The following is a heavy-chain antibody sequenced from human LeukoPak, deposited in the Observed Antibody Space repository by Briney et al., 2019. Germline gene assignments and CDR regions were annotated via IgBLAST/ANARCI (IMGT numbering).Heavy chain of an antibody. CDR1: GYTFTSYG. CDR3: ARPHPLVGFDCLFLAPSPNPDY. V-gene: IGHV1-18*01. J-gene: IGHJ4*02. CDR2: ISAYNGNT. D-gene: IGHD3-9*01. Sequence: ASVKVSCKASGYTFTSYGISWVRQAPGQGLEWMGWISAYNGNTNYAQKLQGRVTMTTDTSTSTAYMELRSLRSDDTAVYYCARPHPLVGFDCLFLAPSPNPDYWGQGTLVTVSS.